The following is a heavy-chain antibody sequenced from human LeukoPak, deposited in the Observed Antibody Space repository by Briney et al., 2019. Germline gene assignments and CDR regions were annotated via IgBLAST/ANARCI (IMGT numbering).Heavy chain of an antibody. V-gene: IGHV4-38-2*01. CDR3: ARGRTTPVYNWFDL. D-gene: IGHD2-2*01. Sequence: SESLSLACAVSGYSISSGYYWGWIRQPPGKGLGGIGFIYHSGSTYYNPSLESRVTISVDTSKNQFSLKLSSVTAPDTAVYYCARGRTTPVYNWFDLWGQGTLVTVSS. J-gene: IGHJ5*02. CDR1: GYSISSGYY. CDR2: IYHSGST.